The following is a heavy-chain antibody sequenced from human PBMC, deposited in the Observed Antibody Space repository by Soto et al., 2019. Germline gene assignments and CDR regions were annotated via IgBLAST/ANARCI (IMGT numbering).Heavy chain of an antibody. CDR2: INAGNGNT. V-gene: IGHV1-3*01. Sequence: ASVKVSCKASGYTFTSYAMHWVRQAPGQRLEWMGWINAGNGNTKYSQKFQGRVTITRDTSASTAYMELSSLRSEDTAVYYCARDFPTYYISWTATYFDYWGQGTLVTVSS. D-gene: IGHD6-6*01. CDR3: ARDFPTYYISWTATYFDY. CDR1: GYTFTSYA. J-gene: IGHJ4*02.